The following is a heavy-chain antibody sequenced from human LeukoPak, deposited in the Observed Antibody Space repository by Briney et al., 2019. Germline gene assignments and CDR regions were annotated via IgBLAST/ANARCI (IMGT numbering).Heavy chain of an antibody. CDR2: ISSSSDYI. D-gene: IGHD3-3*01. V-gene: IGHV3-21*01. Sequence: GGSLRLSLAASGFAFSTYTINWGRQARGKGVGWVSSISSSSDYIYYADAVKGRVTGSRDDAKNSRYLQMNSRRAGDTVVCYCARGHTIFGVAFGHYMDVWGKGPTVTVPS. CDR3: ARGHTIFGVAFGHYMDV. CDR1: GFAFSTYT. J-gene: IGHJ6*03.